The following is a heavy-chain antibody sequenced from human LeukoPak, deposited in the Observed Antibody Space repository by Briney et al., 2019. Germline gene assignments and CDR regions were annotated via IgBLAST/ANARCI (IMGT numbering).Heavy chain of an antibody. J-gene: IGHJ4*02. CDR1: GFTFSSYW. V-gene: IGHV3-7*03. CDR2: IRQDGSEK. D-gene: IGHD2-21*02. CDR3: ATEVEGDLEDY. Sequence: GGSLRLSCAASGFTFSSYWMSWVRQAPGKGLEWVANIRQDGSEKYYVDSVKGRFTISRDNAKNSLYLQMNSLRAEDTAVYYCATEVEGDLEDYWGQGTLVTVSS.